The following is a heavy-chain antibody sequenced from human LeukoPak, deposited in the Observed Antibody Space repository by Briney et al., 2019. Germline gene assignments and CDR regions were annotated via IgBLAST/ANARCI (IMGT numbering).Heavy chain of an antibody. V-gene: IGHV4-59*08. Sequence: SETLSLTCTVSGDSISNYYWSWFRQPPGKGLEWIGYIFYSGSADYNPSLKSRVTISVDTSRSQSSLTLRSVTAADTAVYFCARFRTPHREFDPWGQGILVTVSS. CDR2: IFYSGSA. D-gene: IGHD2-2*01. J-gene: IGHJ5*02. CDR1: GDSISNYY. CDR3: ARFRTPHREFDP.